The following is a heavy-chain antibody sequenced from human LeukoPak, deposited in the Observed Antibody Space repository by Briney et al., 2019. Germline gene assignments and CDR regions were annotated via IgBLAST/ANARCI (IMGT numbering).Heavy chain of an antibody. CDR3: AREGTVTELDY. D-gene: IGHD3/OR15-3a*01. CDR1: GYSFSDHY. Sequence: GSSVKVSCKAPGYSFSDHYIHWVRQAPGQGLEWMGWITPHNGDTNYEQTFQGRLTLTRDTSISTVYMEVRRLRSDDAAVYYCAREGTVTELDYWGQGTLVTVSS. CDR2: ITPHNGDT. V-gene: IGHV1-2*02. J-gene: IGHJ1*01.